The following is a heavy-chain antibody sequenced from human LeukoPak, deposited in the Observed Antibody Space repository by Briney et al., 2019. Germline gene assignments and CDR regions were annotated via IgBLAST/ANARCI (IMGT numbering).Heavy chain of an antibody. CDR1: GYTFSNYG. CDR3: ARGYSSSWYGYYYGMDV. V-gene: IGHV1-18*01. J-gene: IGHJ6*02. Sequence: ASVKVSCKASGYTFSNYGISWVRQAPGQGLEWMGWISAYNGNTNYAQKLQGRVTMTTDTSTSTAYMELRSLRSDDTAVYYCARGYSSSWYGYYYGMDVWGQGTTVTVSS. CDR2: ISAYNGNT. D-gene: IGHD6-13*01.